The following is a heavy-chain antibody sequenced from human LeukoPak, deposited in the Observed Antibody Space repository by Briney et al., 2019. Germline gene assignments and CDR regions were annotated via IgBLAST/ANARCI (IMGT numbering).Heavy chain of an antibody. Sequence: GGSLRLSCAASGFTFSSYAMSRVRQAPGKGLEWVSAISGSGGSTYYADSVKGRFTISRDNSKNTLYVQMNSLRAEDAAVYYCAKNLGYEDYWGQGTLVTVSS. J-gene: IGHJ4*02. CDR3: AKNLGYEDY. D-gene: IGHD5-12*01. V-gene: IGHV3-23*01. CDR2: ISGSGGST. CDR1: GFTFSSYA.